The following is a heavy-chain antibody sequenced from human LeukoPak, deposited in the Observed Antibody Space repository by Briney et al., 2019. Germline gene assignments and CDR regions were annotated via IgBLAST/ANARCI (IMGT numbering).Heavy chain of an antibody. CDR2: ISGTGSAT. CDR1: GFTFSDYA. Sequence: PGGSLRLSCATSGFTFSDYAMSWVRQAPGKGLEWVSVISGTGSATYYADSVKGRFTISRDNSKNTLYLQMSNLRAEDTAIYYCATFGVIVRNNYFDYWGQGVLVTVSS. V-gene: IGHV3-23*01. D-gene: IGHD3-3*01. CDR3: ATFGVIVRNNYFDY. J-gene: IGHJ4*02.